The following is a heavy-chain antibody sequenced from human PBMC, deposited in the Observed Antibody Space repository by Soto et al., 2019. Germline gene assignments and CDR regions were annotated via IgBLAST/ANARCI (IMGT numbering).Heavy chain of an antibody. V-gene: IGHV3-74*01. CDR1: GFTFTNYW. J-gene: IGHJ4*02. D-gene: IGHD5-12*01. Sequence: EVQLVESGGGLVQPGGSLRLSCAASGFTFTNYWMHWVRQAPGKGLVWVSRISTDGSSTNYADSVKGRFTISKDNAKNTLYLQMNSLSGEDTAVYYCAKEGPARGYSAYGAWGQGTLVTVSS. CDR3: AKEGPARGYSAYGA. CDR2: ISTDGSST.